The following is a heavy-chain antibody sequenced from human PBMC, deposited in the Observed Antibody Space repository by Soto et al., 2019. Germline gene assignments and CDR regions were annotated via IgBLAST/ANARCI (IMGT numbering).Heavy chain of an antibody. D-gene: IGHD2-2*01. CDR2: ISHDGSFK. V-gene: IGHV3-30*18. J-gene: IGHJ5*02. Sequence: QVQLVESGGGVVQPGRSLRLSCAASGFSFSSHGMHWVRQAPGRGLEWVAVISHDGSFKSYADSLRGRFTVYRDNSKNNLYLQIHSLRQEDTAVYYCAKLEGRVPVDCDWFDPWGQGTLVTFSS. CDR3: AKLEGRVPVDCDWFDP. CDR1: GFSFSSHG.